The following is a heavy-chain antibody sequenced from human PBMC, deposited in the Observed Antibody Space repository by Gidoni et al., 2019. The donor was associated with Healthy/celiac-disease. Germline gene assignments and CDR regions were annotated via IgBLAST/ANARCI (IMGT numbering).Heavy chain of an antibody. J-gene: IGHJ5*02. CDR2: ISYDGSNK. V-gene: IGHV3-30-3*01. CDR1: GFTFSSYA. Sequence: QVQLVESGGGVVQPGRSLSLSCAASGFTFSSYAMHWVRQAPGKGLEWVAVISYDGSNKYYADSVKGRFTISRDNSKNTLYLQMNSLRAEDTAVYYCAGGVFDPWGQGTLVTVSS. CDR3: AGGVFDP.